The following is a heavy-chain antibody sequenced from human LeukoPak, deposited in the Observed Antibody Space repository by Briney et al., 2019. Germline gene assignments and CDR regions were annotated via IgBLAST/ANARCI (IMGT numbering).Heavy chain of an antibody. V-gene: IGHV1-18*01. J-gene: IGHJ4*02. Sequence: AAVKVSCKASGYTFTNYGISWVRQAPGQGLEWMGCISAYNGNTNYAQKFQGRVTMTTDTSTSTAYMELRSLRSDDTAVHYCARTLYATGTYYFDYWGQGTLVTVSS. D-gene: IGHD2-2*02. CDR1: GYTFTNYG. CDR2: ISAYNGNT. CDR3: ARTLYATGTYYFDY.